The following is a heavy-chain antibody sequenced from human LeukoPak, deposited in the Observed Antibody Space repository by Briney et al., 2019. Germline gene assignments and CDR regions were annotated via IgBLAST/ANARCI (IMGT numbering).Heavy chain of an antibody. V-gene: IGHV1-18*01. CDR1: GGTFRSYA. Sequence: ASVKVSCKASGGTFRSYAISWVRQAPGQGLEWMGWISAYNGNTSYAQKLQGRVTMTTDTSTSTAYMELRSLRSDDTAVYYCARESVPELLRPPNAFDIWGQGTMVTVSS. CDR2: ISAYNGNT. J-gene: IGHJ3*02. D-gene: IGHD3-10*01. CDR3: ARESVPELLRPPNAFDI.